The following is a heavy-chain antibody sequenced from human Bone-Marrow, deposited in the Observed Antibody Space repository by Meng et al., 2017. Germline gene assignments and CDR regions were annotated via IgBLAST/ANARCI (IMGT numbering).Heavy chain of an antibody. Sequence: GESLKISCAASGFTFSSYSMNWVRQAPGKGLEWVSSISSSSSYIYYADSVKGRFTISRDNAKNSLYLQMNSLRAEDTAVYYCARDRFGEWHDAFDIWGQGTMVTVSS. CDR1: GFTFSSYS. J-gene: IGHJ3*02. CDR3: ARDRFGEWHDAFDI. CDR2: ISSSSSYI. D-gene: IGHD3-10*01. V-gene: IGHV3-21*01.